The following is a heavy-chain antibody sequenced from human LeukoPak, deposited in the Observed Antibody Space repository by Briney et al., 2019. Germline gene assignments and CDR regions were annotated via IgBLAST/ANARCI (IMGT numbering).Heavy chain of an antibody. CDR1: AYTFSGYS. CDR3: ARVAYDYIWYDAFDI. J-gene: IGHJ3*02. CDR2: ISHDGSNK. Sequence: GGPLRLSCVVSAYTFSGYSMHWVRQAPGKGLEWVAFISHDGSNKYCADSLKGRFTISRDNSKNTLFLQMKSLRPEDTAVYYFARVAYDYIWYDAFDIWGQGTMVTVSS. D-gene: IGHD4-11*01. V-gene: IGHV3-30*04.